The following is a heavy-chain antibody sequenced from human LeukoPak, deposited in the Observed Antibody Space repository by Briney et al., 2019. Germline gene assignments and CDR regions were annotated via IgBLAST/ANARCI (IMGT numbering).Heavy chain of an antibody. Sequence: GRSLRLSCAASGFIFSDYSMNWVRQAPGKGLEWISYITSSSNTIQYADSVRGRFSISRENAKNSLFLQMNSLRDEDTAVYYCARGSQSLGYCSGGSCRAKIFDYWGQGTLVTVSS. CDR2: ITSSSNTI. CDR3: ARGSQSLGYCSGGSCRAKIFDY. V-gene: IGHV3-48*02. CDR1: GFIFSDYS. J-gene: IGHJ4*02. D-gene: IGHD2-15*01.